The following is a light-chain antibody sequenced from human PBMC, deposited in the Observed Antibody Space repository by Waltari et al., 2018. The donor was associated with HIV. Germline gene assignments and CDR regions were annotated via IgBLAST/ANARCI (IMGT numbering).Light chain of an antibody. V-gene: IGKV4-1*01. Sequence: DIVMTQSPDSLAVSLGERATINCKSSQSVLYSSNNKNYLAWYQQKPGQPPKLLIYWASTRESGFPDRFSGSGSGTDFTLTISSLQAEDVAVYYCQQYYSTPPLTFGGGTKVEIK. J-gene: IGKJ4*01. CDR3: QQYYSTPPLT. CDR2: WAS. CDR1: QSVLYSSNNKNY.